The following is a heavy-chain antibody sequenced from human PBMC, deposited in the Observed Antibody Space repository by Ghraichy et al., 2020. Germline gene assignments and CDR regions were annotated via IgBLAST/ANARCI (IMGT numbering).Heavy chain of an antibody. Sequence: SETLSLTCTVSGGSISSSNYYWGWIRQPPGEGLEWIGNVYYTGGTFYNPSLKSRVTISIDTSKNQFSLKLTSVTAADTASYYCARRWPLVEFDGCGQGTLVTVSP. J-gene: IGHJ5*02. CDR1: GGSISSSNYY. CDR2: VYYTGGT. D-gene: IGHD6-13*01. V-gene: IGHV4-39*01. CDR3: ARRWPLVEFDG.